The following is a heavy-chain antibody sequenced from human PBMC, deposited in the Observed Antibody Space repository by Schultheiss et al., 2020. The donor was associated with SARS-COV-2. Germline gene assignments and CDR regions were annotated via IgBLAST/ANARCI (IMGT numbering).Heavy chain of an antibody. Sequence: GGSLRLSCAASGFTFSSYAMSWVRQAPGKGLEWVSAISGSGGSTYYADSVKGRFTISRDNSKNTLYLQMNSLRAEDTAVYYCARDYCSGGSCYGGYWGQGTLVTVSS. CDR2: ISGSGGST. J-gene: IGHJ4*02. CDR1: GFTFSSYA. V-gene: IGHV3-23*01. D-gene: IGHD2-15*01. CDR3: ARDYCSGGSCYGGY.